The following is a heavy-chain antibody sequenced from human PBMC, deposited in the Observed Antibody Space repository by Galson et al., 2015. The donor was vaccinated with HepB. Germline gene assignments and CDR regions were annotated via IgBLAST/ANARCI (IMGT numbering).Heavy chain of an antibody. J-gene: IGHJ4*02. CDR3: TREGWEHYYGSGSYYN. CDR2: IRSKAYGGTT. V-gene: IGHV3-49*03. CDR1: GFTFGDYA. D-gene: IGHD3-10*01. Sequence: SLRLSCAASGFTFGDYAMSWFRQAPGKGLEWVGFIRSKAYGGTTEYAASVKGRFTISRDDSKSIAYLQMNSLKTEDTAVYYCTREGWEHYYGSGSYYNWGQGTLVTVSS.